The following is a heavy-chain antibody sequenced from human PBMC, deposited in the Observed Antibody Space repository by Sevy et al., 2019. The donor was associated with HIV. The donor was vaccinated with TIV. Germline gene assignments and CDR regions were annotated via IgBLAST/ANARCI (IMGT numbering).Heavy chain of an antibody. D-gene: IGHD4-17*01. Sequence: GGSLRLSCAASGFTFSSYSMNWVRQAPGKGLEWVSSISSSSSYIYYADSVKGRFTISRDNAKNSLYLQMNSLRAEDTAVYYCARDRSYGDYEGFDYWGQGTLVTVSS. J-gene: IGHJ4*02. V-gene: IGHV3-21*01. CDR2: ISSSSSYI. CDR3: ARDRSYGDYEGFDY. CDR1: GFTFSSYS.